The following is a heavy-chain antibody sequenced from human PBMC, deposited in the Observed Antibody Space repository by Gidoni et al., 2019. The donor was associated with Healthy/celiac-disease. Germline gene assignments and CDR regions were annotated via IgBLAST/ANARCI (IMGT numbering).Heavy chain of an antibody. Sequence: EVQLLESGGGLVQPGGSLRLSCAASGFTFSSYAMSWVRQAPGKGLEWVSAISGSGGSTYYADSVKGRFTISRDNSKNTLYLQMNSLRAEDTAVYYCAKDFAYKDSSGYYSRGYYFDYWGQGTLVTVSS. CDR3: AKDFAYKDSSGYYSRGYYFDY. D-gene: IGHD3-22*01. V-gene: IGHV3-23*01. CDR1: GFTFSSYA. CDR2: ISGSGGST. J-gene: IGHJ4*02.